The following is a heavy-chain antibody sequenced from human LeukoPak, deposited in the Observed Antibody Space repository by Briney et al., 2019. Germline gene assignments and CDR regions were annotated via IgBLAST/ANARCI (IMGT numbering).Heavy chain of an antibody. CDR2: IYSGGST. J-gene: IGHJ4*02. CDR1: GFTVSSNY. V-gene: IGHV3-53*01. Sequence: GGSLRLSCAASGFTVSSNYMSWVRQAPGKGLEWVSVIYSGGSTYYADSVKGRFTISRDNSKDTLYLQMNSLRAEDTAVYYCAIRLGGYNDFDYWGQGTLVTVSS. CDR3: AIRLGGYNDFDY. D-gene: IGHD5-24*01.